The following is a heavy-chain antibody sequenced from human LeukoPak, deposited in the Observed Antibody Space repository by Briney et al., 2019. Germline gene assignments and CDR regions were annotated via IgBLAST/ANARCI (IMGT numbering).Heavy chain of an antibody. Sequence: PAGGSLRLSCAASGFTFSSYDMHWVRQATGKGLEWVSAIGTAGDTYYPGSVKGRFTISRENAKNSLYLQMNSLRAGDTAVYYCARGDCSGGSCYPDYWGQGTLVTVSS. CDR3: ARGDCSGGSCYPDY. V-gene: IGHV3-13*01. CDR1: GFTFSSYD. CDR2: IGTAGDT. D-gene: IGHD2-15*01. J-gene: IGHJ4*02.